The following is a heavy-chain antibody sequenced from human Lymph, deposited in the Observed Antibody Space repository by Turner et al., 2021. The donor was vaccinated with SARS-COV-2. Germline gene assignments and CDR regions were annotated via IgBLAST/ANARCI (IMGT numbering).Heavy chain of an antibody. J-gene: IGHJ4*02. CDR2: ISYDGSDK. CDR3: ARDRDSSGWVDY. D-gene: IGHD3-22*01. Sequence: QVQLVESGGGVVQPGRSLRLPCAASGFPFSSYAMHWVRQAPGKGLEWVAFISYDGSDKYYADSVKGRFTFSRDNSKNTLYLQMNSLRAEDTAVYYCARDRDSSGWVDYWGQGTLVTVSS. CDR1: GFPFSSYA. V-gene: IGHV3-30*04.